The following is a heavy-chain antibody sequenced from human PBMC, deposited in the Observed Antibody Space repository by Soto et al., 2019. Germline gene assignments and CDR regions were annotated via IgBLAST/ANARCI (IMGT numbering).Heavy chain of an antibody. V-gene: IGHV4-34*01. CDR1: GGSFSGYY. CDR2: INHSGST. J-gene: IGHJ4*02. CDR3: ARARIAARRVDY. D-gene: IGHD6-6*01. Sequence: SLTCAVYGGSFSGYYWSWIRQPPGKGLEWIGEINHSGSTNYNPSLKSRVTISVDTSKNQFSLKLSSVTAADTAVYYCARARIAARRVDYWGQGTLVTVS.